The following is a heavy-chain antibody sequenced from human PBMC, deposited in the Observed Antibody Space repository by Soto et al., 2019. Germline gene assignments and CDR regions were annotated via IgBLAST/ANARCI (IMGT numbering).Heavy chain of an antibody. CDR2: ISTNGGST. D-gene: IGHD3-22*01. CDR1: GFTFSSYA. J-gene: IGHJ4*02. V-gene: IGHV3-64D*06. Sequence: GGSLRLSCSASGFTFSSYAMHWVRQAPGKGLEYVSSISTNGGSTHYADSVKGRFTISRDNSKNTQYLQMSSLRADDTAVYYWVKGEYYYDSSGYYPFDYWGQGTLVTVS. CDR3: VKGEYYYDSSGYYPFDY.